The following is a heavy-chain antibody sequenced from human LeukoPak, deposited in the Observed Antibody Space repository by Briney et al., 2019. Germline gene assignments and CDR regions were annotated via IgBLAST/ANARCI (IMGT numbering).Heavy chain of an antibody. Sequence: SETLSLTCTVSGASISSGSYYWSWIRQPAGKELEWIGRIYTSGITKYNPSVESRVTISADTSKNQFSLELISATAADTAVYYCAREREGPYGYLDYWGQGTLVTVSS. D-gene: IGHD4-17*01. CDR2: IYTSGIT. V-gene: IGHV4-61*02. CDR1: GASISSGSYY. CDR3: AREREGPYGYLDY. J-gene: IGHJ4*02.